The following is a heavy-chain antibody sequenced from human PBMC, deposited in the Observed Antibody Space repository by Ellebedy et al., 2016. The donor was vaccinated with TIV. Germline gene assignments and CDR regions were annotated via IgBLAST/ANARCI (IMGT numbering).Heavy chain of an antibody. CDR3: AREFDIGQPSAFDY. V-gene: IGHV3-21*01. CDR1: GFTFSTYS. J-gene: IGHJ4*02. D-gene: IGHD2-15*01. CDR2: ISSNGRHI. Sequence: GESLKISCAASGFTFSTYSMNWVRQAPGKGLEWVSSISSNGRHIYYADSVRARFAISSDNAGGSLWLQMTSLRAEDTALYYCAREFDIGQPSAFDYWGQGILVTVSS.